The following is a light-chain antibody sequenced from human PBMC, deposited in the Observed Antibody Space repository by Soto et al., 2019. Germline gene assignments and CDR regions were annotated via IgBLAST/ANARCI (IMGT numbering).Light chain of an antibody. CDR2: GAS. V-gene: IGKV3D-15*01. CDR1: QSVRIN. CDR3: QQYNNWPAIT. Sequence: EIVIAQSPPPPVVSPGERAPLSCKASQSVRINLAWYQKKPGQAPRLLXYGASTRATGIPARFSGSGSGTELTLTISSLQSEDFAVYFCQQYNNWPAITFGQGTRLEIK. J-gene: IGKJ5*01.